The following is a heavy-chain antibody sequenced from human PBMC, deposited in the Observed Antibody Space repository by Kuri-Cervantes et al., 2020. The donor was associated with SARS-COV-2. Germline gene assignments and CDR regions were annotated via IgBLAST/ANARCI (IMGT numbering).Heavy chain of an antibody. CDR3: ARHGYYDFWRGYYNPLDY. CDR1: GGSMRSHY. V-gene: IGHV4-59*08. J-gene: IGHJ4*02. Sequence: SETLSLTCTGSGGSMRSHYWSWIRQPPGKGLEWIGYISYSGSTNYNPSLKSRVSISVNTSKSQFSLKLSSVTAADTAVYYCARHGYYDFWRGYYNPLDYWGQGTLVTVSS. CDR2: ISYSGST. D-gene: IGHD3-3*01.